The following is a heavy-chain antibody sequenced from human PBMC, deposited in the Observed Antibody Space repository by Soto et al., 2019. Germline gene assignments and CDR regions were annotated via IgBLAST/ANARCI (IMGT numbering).Heavy chain of an antibody. D-gene: IGHD6-25*01. CDR3: VRAGSGNLYLNWFDP. CDR2: ISSHSSTL. CDR1: GFTFSSYS. Sequence: GSLRLSCAASGFTFSSYSMNWVRQAPGKGLEWVSYISSHSSTLYYADSVKGRFTISRDNAGNSLYLQMNSLRDEDTAIYYCVRAGSGNLYLNWFDPWGQGTRVTVSS. V-gene: IGHV3-48*02. J-gene: IGHJ5*02.